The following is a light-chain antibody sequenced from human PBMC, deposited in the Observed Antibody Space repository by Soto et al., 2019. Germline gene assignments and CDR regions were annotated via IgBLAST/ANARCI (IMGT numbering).Light chain of an antibody. Sequence: ELVLTQSPGTLSLSPGEKATLSCRASQSIASSYFGWYQQKPGQSPRLLIYGASSRATSIPDRFSGSGSGTDFTLTITRLEPEDFAVYYCQHYGTSPYTFGPGTRVEIK. CDR1: QSIASSY. CDR2: GAS. V-gene: IGKV3-20*01. J-gene: IGKJ3*01. CDR3: QHYGTSPYT.